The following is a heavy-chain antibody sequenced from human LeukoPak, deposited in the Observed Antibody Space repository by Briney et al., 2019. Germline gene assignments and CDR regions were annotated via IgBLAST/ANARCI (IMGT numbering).Heavy chain of an antibody. J-gene: IGHJ4*02. CDR3: ARDPLRLGELSLYR. Sequence: ASVKVSCKASGYTFTGYYMHWVRQAPGQGLEWMGWINPNSGGTNYAQKFQGRVTMTRDTSISTAYMELSRLRSDDTAVYYCARDPLRLGELSLYRWGQGTLVTVSS. D-gene: IGHD3-16*02. CDR1: GYTFTGYY. CDR2: INPNSGGT. V-gene: IGHV1-2*02.